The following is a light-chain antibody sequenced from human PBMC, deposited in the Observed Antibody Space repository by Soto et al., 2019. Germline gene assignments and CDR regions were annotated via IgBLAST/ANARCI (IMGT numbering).Light chain of an antibody. CDR3: HQFNNYPIT. CDR2: DAS. Sequence: GDRVTITCRASQGISSALAWYQQKPGKAPKLLIYDASSLESGVPSRFSGSGSGTDFTLTISILQPEDFATYYCHQFNNYPITFGQGTRLEIK. J-gene: IGKJ5*01. V-gene: IGKV1D-13*01. CDR1: QGISSA.